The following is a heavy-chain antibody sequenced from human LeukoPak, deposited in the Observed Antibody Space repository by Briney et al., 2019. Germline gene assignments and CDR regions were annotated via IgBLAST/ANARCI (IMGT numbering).Heavy chain of an antibody. CDR1: GFTFSSYW. CDR3: ASLYYYDSSGNRY. D-gene: IGHD3-22*01. CDR2: INSDGSST. J-gene: IGHJ4*02. Sequence: PGGSLRLSCAASGFTFSSYWMHWVRQAPGKGLVWVSRINSDGSSTSYADSVKGRFTISRDNSKNTLYLQMNSLTTEDTAVYYRASLYYYDSSGNRYWGQGTLVTVSS. V-gene: IGHV3-74*01.